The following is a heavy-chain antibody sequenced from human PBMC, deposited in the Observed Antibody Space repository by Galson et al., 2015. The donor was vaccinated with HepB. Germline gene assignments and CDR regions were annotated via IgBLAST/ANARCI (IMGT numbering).Heavy chain of an antibody. J-gene: IGHJ4*02. CDR2: INNSGDSS. Sequence: SLRLSCAASGFTFRSYVMNWVRQAPGKGLEWVSTINNSGDSSYYADSVKGRFTISRDNSKKTLYLQMNSLRAEDTAVYYCAKGLSDNYPADYWGQGTLVTVSS. D-gene: IGHD4/OR15-4a*01. V-gene: IGHV3-23*01. CDR3: AKGLSDNYPADY. CDR1: GFTFRSYV.